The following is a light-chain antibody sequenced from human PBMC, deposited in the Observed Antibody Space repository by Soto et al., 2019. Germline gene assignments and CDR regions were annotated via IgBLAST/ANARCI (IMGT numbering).Light chain of an antibody. CDR2: VNS. CDR3: QSYDSSLSGWV. V-gene: IGLV1-40*01. Sequence: QAVVTQPPSVSGAPGQRVTISCTGSSSNIGAGYGVHWYQQLPGTAPKLLIYVNSNRPSGVPDRFSGSKSGTSASLAITGLRAEDEADDYCQSYDSSLSGWVFGGGTKLTVL. J-gene: IGLJ3*02. CDR1: SSNIGAGYG.